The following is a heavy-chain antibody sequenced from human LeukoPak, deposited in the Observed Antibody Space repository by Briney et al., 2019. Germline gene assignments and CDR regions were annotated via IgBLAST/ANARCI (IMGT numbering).Heavy chain of an antibody. J-gene: IGHJ4*02. CDR1: GFTFSIYG. V-gene: IGHV3-30*02. CDR2: VRNDGLNT. CDR3: AKDAGGTYSQAIDY. Sequence: QPGGSLRLSCATSGFTFSIYGIHWVRQAPGKGLEWVAFVRNDGLNTYYAGSVKGRFTISRDNSKNTVFLQMNNLRVEDTAVYYCAKDAGGTYSQAIDYWGQGTLVTVSS. D-gene: IGHD1-26*01.